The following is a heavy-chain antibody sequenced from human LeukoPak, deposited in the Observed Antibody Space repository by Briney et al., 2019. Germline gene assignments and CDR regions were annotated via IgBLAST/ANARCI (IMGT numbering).Heavy chain of an antibody. J-gene: IGHJ4*02. CDR1: GGSISSYY. CDR2: IYYSGST. V-gene: IGHV4-59*08. CDR3: ARHSERATITASFDY. Sequence: PSETLSLTCTVSGGSISSYYWSWIRQPPGKGLEWIGYIYYSGSTNYNPSLKSRVTISVDTSKNQFSLKLSSVTAADTAVYYCARHSERATITASFDYGGQGPRVTVSS. D-gene: IGHD5-24*01.